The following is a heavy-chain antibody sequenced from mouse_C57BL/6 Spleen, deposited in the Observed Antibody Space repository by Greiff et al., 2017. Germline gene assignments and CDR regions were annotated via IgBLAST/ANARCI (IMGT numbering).Heavy chain of an antibody. CDR2: IYPGGGYT. CDR3: AREGYYGSSYEAMDY. V-gene: IGHV1-63*01. J-gene: IGHJ4*01. Sequence: VKLQESGAELVRPGTSVKMSCKASGYTFTNYWIGWAKQRPGHGLEWIGAIYPGGGYTYYNEKFKGKATLTADKSSSTAYMQFSSLTSEDSAIYYCAREGYYGSSYEAMDYWGQGTSVTVSS. CDR1: GYTFTNYW. D-gene: IGHD1-1*01.